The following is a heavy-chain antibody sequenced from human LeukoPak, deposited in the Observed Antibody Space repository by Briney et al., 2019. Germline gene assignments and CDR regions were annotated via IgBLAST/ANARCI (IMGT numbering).Heavy chain of an antibody. CDR3: ATYGPTSGGYTFEY. CDR1: GGSISSGYW. J-gene: IGHJ4*02. D-gene: IGHD2-15*01. V-gene: IGHV4-4*02. Sequence: SGTLSLTCAVSGGSISSGYWWSWVRQPPMKGLEWIGDIIDSGSTNYNPSLKGRTTISLDKTKNQFSLNVNSVTAADTAVYYCATYGPTSGGYTFEYWGQGILVTVSS. CDR2: IIDSGST.